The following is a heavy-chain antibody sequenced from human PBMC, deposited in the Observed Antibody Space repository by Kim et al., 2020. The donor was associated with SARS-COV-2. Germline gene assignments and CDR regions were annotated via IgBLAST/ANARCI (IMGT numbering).Heavy chain of an antibody. J-gene: IGHJ4*02. CDR1: GFTFSSYG. D-gene: IGHD6-19*01. CDR2: ISYDGSNK. CDR3: AKGHSGGGSGSSDY. Sequence: GGSLRLSCAASGFTFSSYGMHWVRQAPGKGLEWVAVISYDGSNKYYADSVKGRFTISRDNSKNTLYLQMNSLRAEDTAVYYCAKGHSGGGSGSSDYWGQGTLVTVSS. V-gene: IGHV3-30*18.